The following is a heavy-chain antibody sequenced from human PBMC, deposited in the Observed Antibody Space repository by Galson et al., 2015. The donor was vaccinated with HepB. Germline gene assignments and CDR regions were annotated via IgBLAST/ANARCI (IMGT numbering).Heavy chain of an antibody. CDR3: ARVAYYDFWSGYYYFDY. D-gene: IGHD3-3*01. Sequence: SVKVSCKASGYTFSTYDINWVRQASGQGLEWMGWMNPNSGYTGYVPKFRGRVTMSRNTSISTAYMELSSLRSEDTAVYYCARVAYYDFWSGYYYFDYWGQGTQVTVSS. V-gene: IGHV1-8*01. CDR1: GYTFSTYD. J-gene: IGHJ4*02. CDR2: MNPNSGYT.